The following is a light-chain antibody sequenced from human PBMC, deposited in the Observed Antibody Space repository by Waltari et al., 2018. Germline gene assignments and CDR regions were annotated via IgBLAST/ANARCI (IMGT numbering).Light chain of an antibody. V-gene: IGKV3-20*01. CDR3: QQYGSSVLYT. Sequence: EVVLTQSPDTLSLSPGERATFSCRDSQSLTKRYLAWYQQRPGQAPRLLIYGASSRAAGIPDRFSGSGSGTDFTLTISRLEPEDSAVYYCQQYGSSVLYTFGQGTKLEIK. CDR1: QSLTKRY. CDR2: GAS. J-gene: IGKJ2*01.